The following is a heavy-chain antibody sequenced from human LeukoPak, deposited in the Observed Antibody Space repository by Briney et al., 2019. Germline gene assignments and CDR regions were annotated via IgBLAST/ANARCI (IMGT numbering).Heavy chain of an antibody. CDR1: GFTFSTFA. CDR3: ARDLMGIAYRGAFSY. D-gene: IGHD6-13*01. Sequence: GGSLRLSCAASGFTFSTFAMIWVRQHPGKGLEWVSSIFPSGGEIHYADSVRGRFTISRDNSKSTLSLQMNSLRGEDTAVQYCARDLMGIAYRGAFSYWGQGTLVTVFS. V-gene: IGHV3-23*01. J-gene: IGHJ4*02. CDR2: IFPSGGEI.